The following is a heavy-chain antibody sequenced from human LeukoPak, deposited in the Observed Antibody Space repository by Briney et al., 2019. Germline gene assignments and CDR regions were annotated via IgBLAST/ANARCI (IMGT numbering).Heavy chain of an antibody. Sequence: SETLSLTCTVSGGSISSYYWSWIRQPPGKGLEWIGYIYYSGSTNYNPSLKSRVTISVDTSKNQFSLKLSSVTAADTAVYYCARGGGYYYMDVWGKGATVTVSS. CDR2: IYYSGST. V-gene: IGHV4-59*01. CDR1: GGSISSYY. J-gene: IGHJ6*03. D-gene: IGHD1-26*01. CDR3: ARGGGYYYMDV.